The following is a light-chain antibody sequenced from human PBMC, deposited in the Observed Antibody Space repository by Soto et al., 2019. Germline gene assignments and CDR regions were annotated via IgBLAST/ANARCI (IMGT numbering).Light chain of an antibody. CDR3: QQHINRPLP. J-gene: IGKJ4*01. V-gene: IGKV3-11*01. CDR2: EAS. Sequence: AALSLYTRERATLSGMACQSVSSSLAWYQQKPGQAPRLLIDEASNRATGIRARFRGSGSGAYVSLAISSLESEDLSPYFIQQHINRPLPFSGGTNVAI. CDR1: QSVSSS.